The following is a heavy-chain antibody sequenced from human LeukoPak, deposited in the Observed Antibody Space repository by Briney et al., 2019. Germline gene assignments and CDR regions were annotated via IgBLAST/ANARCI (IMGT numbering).Heavy chain of an antibody. CDR3: ARDSGSYGRVDYFDY. CDR2: ISSSGSYI. V-gene: IGHV3-21*01. J-gene: IGHJ4*02. D-gene: IGHD1-26*01. Sequence: GGSLRLSCAASGFTFSSYSMNWVRQAPGKGLEWVSSISSSGSYIYYADSVKGRFTISRDNAKNSLYLQMNSLRAEDTAVYYCARDSGSYGRVDYFDYWGQGTLVTVSS. CDR1: GFTFSSYS.